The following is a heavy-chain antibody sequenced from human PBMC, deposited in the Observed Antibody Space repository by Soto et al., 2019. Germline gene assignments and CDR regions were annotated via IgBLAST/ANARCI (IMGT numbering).Heavy chain of an antibody. CDR2: IGTAGDT. D-gene: IGHD3-10*01. J-gene: IGHJ6*02. CDR3: ARDLLNYYSSGMDV. CDR1: GFTFSSYD. Sequence: EVQLVESGGGLVQPGGSLRLSCAASGFTFSSYDMHWVRQATGKGLEWVSAIGTAGDTYYPGSVKGRFTISRENAKNSLYLQMNSLRAEDTAVYYCARDLLNYYSSGMDVWGHGTTVTVSS. V-gene: IGHV3-13*01.